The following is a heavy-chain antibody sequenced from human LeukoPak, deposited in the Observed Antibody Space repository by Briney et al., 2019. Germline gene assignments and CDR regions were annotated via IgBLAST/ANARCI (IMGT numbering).Heavy chain of an antibody. CDR3: ARDLKFVSGIKRGAFDI. V-gene: IGHV4-4*07. J-gene: IGHJ3*02. Sequence: SETLSLTCTVSGGSISDQYWSWIRQPAGNRLEWIGRIYGGGSTNENPSFRSRVTMSVDTSKNQFSLRLSSVTAADTGVYYCARDLKFVSGIKRGAFDIWGQGTMVIVSS. CDR1: GGSISDQY. D-gene: IGHD3-10*01. CDR2: IYGGGST.